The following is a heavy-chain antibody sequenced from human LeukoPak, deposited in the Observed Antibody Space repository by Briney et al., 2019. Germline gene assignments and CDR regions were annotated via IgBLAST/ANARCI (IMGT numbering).Heavy chain of an antibody. Sequence: SETLSLTCAVYGGSFSGYYWSWIRQPPGKGLEWIGEINHSGSTNYNPSLKSRVTISVDTSKNQFSLKLSSVTAADTAVYYCARATYEAGTTQVTTTTTSKGHYYYYMDVWGKGTTVTASS. D-gene: IGHD1-1*01. CDR3: ARATYEAGTTQVTTTTTSKGHYYYYMDV. V-gene: IGHV4-34*01. J-gene: IGHJ6*03. CDR2: INHSGST. CDR1: GGSFSGYY.